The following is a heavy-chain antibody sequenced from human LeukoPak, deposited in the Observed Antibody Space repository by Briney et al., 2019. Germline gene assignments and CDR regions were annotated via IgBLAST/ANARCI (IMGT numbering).Heavy chain of an antibody. J-gene: IGHJ4*02. Sequence: PGRSLRLSCTASGFTFSSYGMHWVRQAPGKGLEWVAVIWYDGSNKYYADSVKGRFTISRDNAKNSLYLQMNSLRAEDTAVYYCARISGSSIDYWGQGTLVTVSS. CDR3: ARISGSSIDY. D-gene: IGHD2-15*01. V-gene: IGHV3-33*03. CDR2: IWYDGSNK. CDR1: GFTFSSYG.